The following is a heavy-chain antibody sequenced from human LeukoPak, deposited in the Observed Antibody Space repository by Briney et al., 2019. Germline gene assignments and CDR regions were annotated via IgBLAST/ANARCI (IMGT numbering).Heavy chain of an antibody. V-gene: IGHV1-2*02. D-gene: IGHD4-17*01. Sequence: ASVKVSCKASGYTFTGYYMHWVRQAPGRGLEWMGWINPNSGGTNYAQKFQGRVTMTRDTSISTAYMELSRLRSDDTAVYYCATHDYGDYSPFDYWGQGTLVTVSS. CDR1: GYTFTGYY. CDR2: INPNSGGT. J-gene: IGHJ4*02. CDR3: ATHDYGDYSPFDY.